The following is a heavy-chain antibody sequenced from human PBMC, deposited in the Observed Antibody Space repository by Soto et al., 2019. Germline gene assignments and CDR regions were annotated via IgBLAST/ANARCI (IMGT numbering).Heavy chain of an antibody. CDR1: GFNFTNHW. V-gene: IGHV3-74*01. CDR3: ARESGDWPLNWFDP. Sequence: VHLVESAGGLVQPGGSLRLSCAASGFNFTNHWMHWVRQAPGKGLVWVSRITSDGKSKAYAESVKGRFAISRDNAKNTVYLQMNGLTVEDTAVYYCARESGDWPLNWFDPWGQGTLVTVSS. D-gene: IGHD2-21*02. J-gene: IGHJ5*02. CDR2: ITSDGKSK.